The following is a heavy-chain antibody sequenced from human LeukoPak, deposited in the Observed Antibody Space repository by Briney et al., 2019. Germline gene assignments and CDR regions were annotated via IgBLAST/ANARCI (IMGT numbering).Heavy chain of an antibody. V-gene: IGHV3-7*01. CDR2: IKQDGSEK. J-gene: IGHJ4*02. CDR3: ARDLLHLVY. CDR1: GFTFSSYL. Sequence: GGSLRLSCAASGFTFSSYLMSWVRQAPGKGLEWVANIKQDGSEKYYADSVKGRFTISRDNAKNSLYLQMNSLRAEDTAVYYCARDLLHLVYWGQGTLVTVSS.